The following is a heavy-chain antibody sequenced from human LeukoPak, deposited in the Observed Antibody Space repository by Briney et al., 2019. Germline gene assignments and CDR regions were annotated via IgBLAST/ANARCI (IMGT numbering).Heavy chain of an antibody. J-gene: IGHJ4*02. V-gene: IGHV4-39*01. CDR1: GGSISTSSYY. CDR3: ARLPIVVVPATNFDN. Sequence: TSETLSLTCSVSGGSISTSSYYWGWIRQPPGKGLEWIGSINYRGSTYYNPSLKRRLTTSVDTSKNQFSLKLSSVTAADTAVYYCARLPIVVVPATNFDNWGQGTLVTVSS. CDR2: INYRGST. D-gene: IGHD2-2*01.